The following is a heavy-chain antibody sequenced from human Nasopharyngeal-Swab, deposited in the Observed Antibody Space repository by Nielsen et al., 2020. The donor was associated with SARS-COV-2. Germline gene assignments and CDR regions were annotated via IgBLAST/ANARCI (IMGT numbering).Heavy chain of an antibody. V-gene: IGHV1-2*06. CDR3: ARDLMYYYGSGSSPFYMDV. Sequence: ASVKVSCKASGYTFTGYYMHWVRQAPGQGLEWMGRINPNSGGTNYAQKFQGRVTMTRDTSISTAYMELSRLRSDDTAVYYCARDLMYYYGSGSSPFYMDVWGKGTTATVSS. J-gene: IGHJ6*03. D-gene: IGHD3-10*01. CDR2: INPNSGGT. CDR1: GYTFTGYY.